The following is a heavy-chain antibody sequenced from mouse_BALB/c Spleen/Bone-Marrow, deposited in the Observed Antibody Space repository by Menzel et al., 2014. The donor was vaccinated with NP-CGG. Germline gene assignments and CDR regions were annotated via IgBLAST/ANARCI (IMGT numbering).Heavy chain of an antibody. CDR2: IDPANGNT. Sequence: VHVKQSGAELVKPGASVKLSCTASGFNIKDTYMHWVKQRPELGLEWIGRIDPANGNTKYDPKFQGKATITADTSSNTAYLQLSSLTSEDTAVYYCARFAYWGQGTLVTASA. J-gene: IGHJ3*01. V-gene: IGHV14-3*02. CDR1: GFNIKDTY. CDR3: ARFAY.